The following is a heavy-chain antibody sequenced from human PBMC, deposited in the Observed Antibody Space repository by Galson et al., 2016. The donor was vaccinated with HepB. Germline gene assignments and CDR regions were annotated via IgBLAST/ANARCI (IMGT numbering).Heavy chain of an antibody. D-gene: IGHD4-11*01. J-gene: IGHJ2*01. V-gene: IGHV4-59*01. Sequence: SETLSLTCTVSGGSLRSFYWSWIRQAPGKGLEWIGYIHHGGSTDYNTPLKSRVTLSVDTSNNHFSLELRSVTAADTAVYFGARHLQGSNAVFWYFDIWGRGTLVTVSP. CDR3: ARHLQGSNAVFWYFDI. CDR2: IHHGGST. CDR1: GGSLRSFY.